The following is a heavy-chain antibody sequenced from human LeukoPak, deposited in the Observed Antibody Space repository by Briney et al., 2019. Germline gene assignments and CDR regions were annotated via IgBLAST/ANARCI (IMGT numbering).Heavy chain of an antibody. CDR1: GFTFSIYA. CDR3: ANGRGSTSWRYYYGMDV. V-gene: IGHV3-23*01. J-gene: IGHJ6*02. Sequence: PGGSLRLSCAASGFTFSIYAMSWVRQVPGKGLQWVSTISNSGNETDYVDSVRGRFTISRDNSMNTVYLQMDSLRVDDTAVYYCANGRGSTSWRYYYGMDVWGQGTTVTVSS. D-gene: IGHD2-2*01. CDR2: ISNSGNET.